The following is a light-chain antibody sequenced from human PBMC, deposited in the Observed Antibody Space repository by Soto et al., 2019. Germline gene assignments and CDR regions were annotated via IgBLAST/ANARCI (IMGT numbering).Light chain of an antibody. J-gene: IGKJ1*01. CDR2: DAS. V-gene: IGKV1-5*01. Sequence: DIQMTQSPSTLSASVGDRVTVTCRASQSISSCLAWYQQKPGKAPKLLIYDASSLESGVPSRFSGSGSGTEFTLTISSLQPDDFATYYSQQYKSYSRTFGQGTRWIS. CDR1: QSISSC. CDR3: QQYKSYSRT.